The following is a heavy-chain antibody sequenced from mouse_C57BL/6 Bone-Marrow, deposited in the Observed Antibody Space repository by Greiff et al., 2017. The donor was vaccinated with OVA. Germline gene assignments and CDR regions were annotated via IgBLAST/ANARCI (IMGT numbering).Heavy chain of an antibody. Sequence: VQLQQSGAELARPGASVKMSCKASGYTFTSYTMHWVKQRPGQGLEWIGYINPSSGYTKYNQKFKDKATLTADKSSSTAYMQLSSLTSEDSAVYYGALYGLYAMDYWGQGTSVTVSS. CDR1: GYTFTSYT. CDR3: ALYGLYAMDY. D-gene: IGHD1-1*01. J-gene: IGHJ4*01. CDR2: INPSSGYT. V-gene: IGHV1-4*01.